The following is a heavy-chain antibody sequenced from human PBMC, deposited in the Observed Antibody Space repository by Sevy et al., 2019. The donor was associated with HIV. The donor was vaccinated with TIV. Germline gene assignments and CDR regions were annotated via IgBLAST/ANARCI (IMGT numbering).Heavy chain of an antibody. D-gene: IGHD5-18*01. Sequence: GGSLRLSCGASGFTFSNYAMSWVRQAPGKGLEWVSGINNGGSTYYADSVKGRFTISRDNSKKMVFLQMNSLRAEDTAVYYCASGDTTMITDLDYWGQGALVTVSS. CDR1: GFTFSNYA. J-gene: IGHJ4*02. V-gene: IGHV3-23*01. CDR2: INNGGST. CDR3: ASGDTTMITDLDY.